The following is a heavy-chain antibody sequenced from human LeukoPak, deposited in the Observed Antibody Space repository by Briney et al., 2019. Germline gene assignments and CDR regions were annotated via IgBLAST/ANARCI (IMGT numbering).Heavy chain of an antibody. V-gene: IGHV3-48*01. J-gene: IGHJ4*02. D-gene: IGHD6-13*01. CDR3: ARDRQAGYSSSWYY. CDR2: ISSSSTTI. CDR1: GFTFSSYS. Sequence: PGGSLRFSCAASGFTFSSYSMNWVRQAPGKGLEWVSYISSSSTTIHYADSVRGRFTISRDNARNSLYLQMNSLRAEDTAVYYCARDRQAGYSSSWYYWGQGTLVTVSS.